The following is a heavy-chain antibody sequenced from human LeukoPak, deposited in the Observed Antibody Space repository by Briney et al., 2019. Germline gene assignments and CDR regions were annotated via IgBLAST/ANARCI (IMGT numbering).Heavy chain of an antibody. D-gene: IGHD6-13*01. CDR2: IYHSGRT. CDR1: GGTFSGYY. V-gene: IGHV4-34*01. Sequence: PSESLSLTCAVCGGTFSGYYWNGLRQPPGKGLEGIGEIYHSGRTNYNPSLKSRVAISVDTAKIPFSLELTSVTAADTAVYYCTRGRSVEQQPDPLDLDYWGQGTLVTVSS. CDR3: TRGRSVEQQPDPLDLDY. J-gene: IGHJ4*02.